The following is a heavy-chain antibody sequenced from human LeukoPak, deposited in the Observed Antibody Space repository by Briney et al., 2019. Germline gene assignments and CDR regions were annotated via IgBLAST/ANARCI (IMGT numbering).Heavy chain of an antibody. Sequence: ASVNVSCKASGYTFTSYYMHWVRQAPGQGLEWMGITNPSGGGTSNAQKFQGRVTMTRDMSTSTVNVELSSLRSDDTAVYYCARPRPDYYDSSGSTNRYAFDIWGQGTMVTFS. V-gene: IGHV1-46*01. CDR3: ARPRPDYYDSSGSTNRYAFDI. D-gene: IGHD3-22*01. J-gene: IGHJ3*02. CDR2: TNPSGGGT. CDR1: GYTFTSYY.